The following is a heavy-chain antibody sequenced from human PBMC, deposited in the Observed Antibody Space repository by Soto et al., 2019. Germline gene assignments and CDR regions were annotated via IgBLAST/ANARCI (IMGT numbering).Heavy chain of an antibody. D-gene: IGHD3-10*01. V-gene: IGHV4-34*01. J-gene: IGHJ6*03. CDR1: GGSFSGYY. CDR3: ARGLVGGGTNYYGSGNLYYMDV. Sequence: PSETLSLTCAVYGGSFSGYYWSWIRQPPGKGLEWIGEINHSGSTNYNPSLKSRVTISVDTSKNQFSLKLSSVTAADTAEYYCARGLVGGGTNYYGSGNLYYMDVWGKGTTVTV. CDR2: INHSGST.